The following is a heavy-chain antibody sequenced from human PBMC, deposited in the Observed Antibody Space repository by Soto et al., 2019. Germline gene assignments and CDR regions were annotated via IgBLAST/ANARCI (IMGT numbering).Heavy chain of an antibody. J-gene: IGHJ4*02. V-gene: IGHV3-23*04. CDR3: VRDQYTMSDFWSALSSD. CDR1: GFTFRRSP. Sequence: EVQLVQSGGGLGQRGGSLRLSCAASGFTFRRSPMSWVRQVPGKGVEWISAIRNDGGSMYYIESGKGRFAISRDNSKTTSSLRMNILRAEDTGIYYCVRDQYTMSDFWSALSSDWGQGVQVIVSA. CDR2: IRNDGGSM. D-gene: IGHD3-3*01.